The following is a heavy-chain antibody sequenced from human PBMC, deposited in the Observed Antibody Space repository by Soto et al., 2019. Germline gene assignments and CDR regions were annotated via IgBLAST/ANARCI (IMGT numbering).Heavy chain of an antibody. D-gene: IGHD1-26*01. V-gene: IGHV3-23*01. CDR3: AKDRLSGSYHRYFDS. Sequence: GVSLRLSCAASGFTFSTYAMSWVRQAPGKGLEWVAAISGRDGSTYYADSVRGRFTISRDSSKNTLYLQMNSLRAEDTAVYFCAKDRLSGSYHRYFDSWGQGTLVTVSS. CDR2: ISGRDGST. CDR1: GFTFSTYA. J-gene: IGHJ4*02.